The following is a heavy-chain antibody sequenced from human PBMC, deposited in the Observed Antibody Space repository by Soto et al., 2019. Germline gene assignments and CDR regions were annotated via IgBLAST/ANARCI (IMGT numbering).Heavy chain of an antibody. CDR3: AGVPKYYYDRKGAFDI. Sequence: ASVKVSCKASGYTFTSYAMHWVRQAPGQRLEWMGWINAGNGNTKYSQKFQGRVTITADESTSTAYMELSSLRSEDTAVYYCAGVPKYYYDRKGAFDIWGQGTMVTVSS. V-gene: IGHV1-3*01. CDR2: INAGNGNT. J-gene: IGHJ3*02. CDR1: GYTFTSYA. D-gene: IGHD3-10*02.